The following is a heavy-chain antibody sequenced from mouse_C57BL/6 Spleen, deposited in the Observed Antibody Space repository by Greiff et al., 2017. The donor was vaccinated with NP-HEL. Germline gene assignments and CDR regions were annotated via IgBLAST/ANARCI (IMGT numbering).Heavy chain of an antibody. V-gene: IGHV1-69*01. Sequence: VQLQQPGAELVMPGASVKLSCKASGYTFTSYWMHWVKQRPGQGLEWIGEIDPSDSYTNYNQKFKGKSTLTVDKSSSTAYMQLSSLTSEDSAVYYCARIREYFDYWGQGTTLTVSS. J-gene: IGHJ2*01. CDR2: IDPSDSYT. CDR1: GYTFTSYW. CDR3: ARIREYFDY.